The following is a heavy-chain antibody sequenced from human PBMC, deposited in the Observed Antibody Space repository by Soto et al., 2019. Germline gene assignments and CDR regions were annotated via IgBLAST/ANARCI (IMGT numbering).Heavy chain of an antibody. CDR2: MNPSSGNT. D-gene: IGHD3-10*01. V-gene: IGHV1-8*01. CDR1: GYTFTSHN. CDR3: AREDFYGSGSYSH. Sequence: QVQLVQSGAEVKKPGASVKVSCKASGYTFTSHNINWVRQATGQGLEWMGWMNPSSGNTGFAQKFKGRVAMTRSTSSSTAYMELSSLHSDDTAVYFCAREDFYGSGSYSHWGQGTLVTVSS. J-gene: IGHJ4*02.